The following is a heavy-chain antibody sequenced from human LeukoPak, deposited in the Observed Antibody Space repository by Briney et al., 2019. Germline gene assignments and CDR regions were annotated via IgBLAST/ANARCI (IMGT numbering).Heavy chain of an antibody. V-gene: IGHV3-7*03. J-gene: IGHJ4*02. CDR1: GFSFSSYW. D-gene: IGHD5-18*01. CDR2: IKQDGSEK. CDR3: ASGGYSFFY. Sequence: GGSLRLSCAAPGFSFSSYWMNWVRQAPGKGLEWVANIKQDGSEKYYVDSVKGRFTISRDNAKNSLYLQTNSLRAEDTAVYYCASGGYSFFYWGQGTLVTVSS.